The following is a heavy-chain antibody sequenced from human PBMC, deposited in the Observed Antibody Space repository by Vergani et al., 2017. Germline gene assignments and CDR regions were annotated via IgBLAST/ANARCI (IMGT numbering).Heavy chain of an antibody. J-gene: IGHJ5*02. CDR3: AKNSLGYCTDGVCYNWFDP. CDR2: ISGSGGST. CDR1: GFTFSSYA. D-gene: IGHD2-8*01. V-gene: IGHV3-23*01. Sequence: EVQLLESGGGLVQPGGSLRLSCAASGFTFSSYAMSWVRQAPGKGLEWVSAISGSGGSTYYADSVKGRFTLSRDNSKNTLYLQMNSLRAEDTAVYYCAKNSLGYCTDGVCYNWFDPWGQGTLVTVSS.